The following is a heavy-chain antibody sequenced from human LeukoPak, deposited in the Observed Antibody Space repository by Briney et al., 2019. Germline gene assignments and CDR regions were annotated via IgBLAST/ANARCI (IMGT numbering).Heavy chain of an antibody. CDR3: VLGSGWHDSY. V-gene: IGHV3-7*03. D-gene: IGHD6-19*01. CDR1: GFTFTTYW. CDR2: MRHDGSEK. J-gene: IGHJ4*02. Sequence: GGSLRLSCAASGFTFTTYWMHWIRQAPGKGLEWVANMRHDGSEKYYVDSVKGRFTISRDNAKNSPFLQMNSLRVEDTAVYYCVLGSGWHDSYWGQGTLVTVSS.